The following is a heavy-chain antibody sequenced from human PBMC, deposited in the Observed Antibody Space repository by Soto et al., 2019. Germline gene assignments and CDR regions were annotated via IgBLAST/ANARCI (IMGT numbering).Heavy chain of an antibody. CDR3: ATDYDILTGYYTLFDY. Sequence: WGSLRLSCAASGFTFSSYGMHWVRQAPGKGLEWVAVIWYDGSNKYYADSVKGRFTISRDNSKNTLYLQMNSLRAEDTAVYYCATDYDILTGYYTLFDYWGQGTLVTVSS. V-gene: IGHV3-33*01. CDR2: IWYDGSNK. J-gene: IGHJ4*02. CDR1: GFTFSSYG. D-gene: IGHD3-9*01.